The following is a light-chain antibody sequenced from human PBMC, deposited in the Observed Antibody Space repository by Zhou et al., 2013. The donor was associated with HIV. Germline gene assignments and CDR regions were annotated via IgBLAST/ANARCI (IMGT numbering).Light chain of an antibody. CDR2: DTS. Sequence: IVLTQSPGTLSLSPGESATLSCRASQSVIGSRVAWYQQKPGQAPSLLIYDTSTRATGVPARFSGSGSGRDFTLTISGLQPEDFALYYCQQYDTWPSFGQGTKLQIK. J-gene: IGKJ2*01. V-gene: IGKV3-20*01. CDR3: QQYDTWPS. CDR1: QSVIGSR.